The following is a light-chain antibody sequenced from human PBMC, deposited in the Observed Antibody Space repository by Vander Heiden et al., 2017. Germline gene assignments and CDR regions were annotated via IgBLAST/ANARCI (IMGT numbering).Light chain of an antibody. CDR3: QQYGSSPYT. CDR2: GSS. Sequence: EIVLTQSPATLSLSPGERATLSCRTSQSVSHTYLAWYQQKPGQAPRLLIYGSSSRATGIPARFSGSGSGTDFTLTISRLEPEDFAVYYCQQYGSSPYTFGQGTKLEIK. J-gene: IGKJ2*01. V-gene: IGKV3-20*01. CDR1: QSVSHTY.